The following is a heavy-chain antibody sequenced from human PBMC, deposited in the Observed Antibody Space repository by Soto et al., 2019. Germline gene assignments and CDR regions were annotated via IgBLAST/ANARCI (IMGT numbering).Heavy chain of an antibody. J-gene: IGHJ5*02. V-gene: IGHV2-5*02. CDR1: GFSLTTRGVG. D-gene: IGHD3-16*01. CDR2: IYWDDDK. CDR3: AHIPNYYQYDWFDP. Sequence: QITLKESGPPLVKPTQTLTLTCTFSGFSLTTRGVGVGWIRQPPGKALECRALIYWDDDKRYSPSLQSRLSTXKXTXKNQVVLTMTNVDPVDTATYYCAHIPNYYQYDWFDPWGQGTLVSVSS.